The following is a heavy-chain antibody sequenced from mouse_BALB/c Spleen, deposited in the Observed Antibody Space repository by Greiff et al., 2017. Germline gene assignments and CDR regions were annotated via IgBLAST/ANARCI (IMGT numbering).Heavy chain of an antibody. V-gene: IGHV14-1*02. CDR2: IDPENGNT. CDR3: ALYGNYEGDAMDY. D-gene: IGHD2-1*01. CDR1: GFNIKDYY. J-gene: IGHJ4*01. Sequence: EVQLQQSGAELVRPGALVKLSCKASGFNIKDYYMHWVKQRPEQGLEWIGWIDPENGNTIYDPKFQGKASITADTSSNTAYLQLSSLTSEDTAVYYCALYGNYEGDAMDYWGQGTSVTVSS.